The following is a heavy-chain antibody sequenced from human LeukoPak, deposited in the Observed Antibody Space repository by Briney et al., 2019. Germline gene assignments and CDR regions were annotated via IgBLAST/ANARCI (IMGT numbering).Heavy chain of an antibody. D-gene: IGHD2-8*02. CDR3: AKDRAELTGDVSDD. CDR2: ISGSGGST. Sequence: PGGSLRLSCSASGFTFSNYAMTWVRQAPGKGLEWVSVISGSGGSTDYADSVKGQFTISRDNSKNTLYLQMNSLRAEDTAVYYCAKDRAELTGDVSDDWGQGTLVTVSS. V-gene: IGHV3-23*01. CDR1: GFTFSNYA. J-gene: IGHJ4*02.